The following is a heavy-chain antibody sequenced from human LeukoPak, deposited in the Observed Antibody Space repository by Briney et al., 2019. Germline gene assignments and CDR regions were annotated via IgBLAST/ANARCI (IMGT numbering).Heavy chain of an antibody. CDR3: ARETTAPYRHFDY. D-gene: IGHD4-17*01. J-gene: IGHJ4*02. V-gene: IGHV3-66*01. Sequence: PGGSLRLSCAASGFTVTNNYMSWVRQAPGKGLEWVSVIYSDDTTYYADSVKGRFTISRDNSKNTLYLQMNALRAEDTSVYYCARETTAPYRHFDYWGQGALVTVSS. CDR1: GFTVTNNY. CDR2: IYSDDTT.